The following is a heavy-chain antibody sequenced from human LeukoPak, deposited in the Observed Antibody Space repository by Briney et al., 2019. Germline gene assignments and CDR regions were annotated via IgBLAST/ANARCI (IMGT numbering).Heavy chain of an antibody. J-gene: IGHJ4*02. CDR2: ISGSGDST. CDR1: GFTLSTYT. V-gene: IGHV3-23*01. D-gene: IGHD1-20*01. CDR3: AKGPHNWNPHGIDY. Sequence: GGSLRLSCAASGFTLSTYTMNWVRQAPGKGLEWVSSISGSGDSTYYADSVKGRFAISRDNSKNTLYLQMNSLRAEDTAVYYCAKGPHNWNPHGIDYWGRGTLVTVSS.